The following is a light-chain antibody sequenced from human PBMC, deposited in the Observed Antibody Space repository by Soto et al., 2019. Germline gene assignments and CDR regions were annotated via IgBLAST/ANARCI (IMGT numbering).Light chain of an antibody. V-gene: IGKV3-15*01. J-gene: IGKJ1*01. CDR3: LQYTNWPLWA. CDR2: GAI. Sequence: EIVMTQSPATLSVSPGERATLSCRASQSVTDNLAWYQQKPGQAPRLLIYGAITRATGVPARFSGSGSGTEFTLTISSLQSEDFAVYYCLQYTNWPLWAFGQGTKVDVK. CDR1: QSVTDN.